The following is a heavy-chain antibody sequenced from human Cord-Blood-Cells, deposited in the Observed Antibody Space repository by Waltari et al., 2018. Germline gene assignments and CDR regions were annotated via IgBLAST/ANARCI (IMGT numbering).Heavy chain of an antibody. D-gene: IGHD6-13*01. CDR3: ARVSYSSSWYEYYYYYYYMDV. CDR2: IYSGGST. Sequence: EVQLVESGGGLIQPGGSLRLSCAASGFTVSSNYMSWVRQAPGKGLEWVSVIYSGGSTYYSDSVKGRFTISKDNSKNTLYLQMNSLRAEDTAVYYCARVSYSSSWYEYYYYYYYMDVWGKGTTVTVSS. J-gene: IGHJ6*03. CDR1: GFTVSSNY. V-gene: IGHV3-53*01.